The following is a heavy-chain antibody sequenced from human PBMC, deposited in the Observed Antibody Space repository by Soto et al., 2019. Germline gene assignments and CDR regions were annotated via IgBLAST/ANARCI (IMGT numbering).Heavy chain of an antibody. Sequence: GSLRLSCEASGFIFSSFGMHWVRQAPGKGLEWVTLIFYDGNNKYYADSVKGRFSISRDNSKNTLYLQMNSLRAEDTGVYYCATVGGDHGMGVWGQGTTVTVSS. J-gene: IGHJ6*02. V-gene: IGHV3-33*03. CDR2: IFYDGNNK. CDR3: ATVGGDHGMGV. CDR1: GFIFSSFG.